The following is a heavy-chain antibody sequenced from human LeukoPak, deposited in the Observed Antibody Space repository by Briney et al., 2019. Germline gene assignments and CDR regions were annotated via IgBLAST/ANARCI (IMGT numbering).Heavy chain of an antibody. Sequence: GGSLRLSCAASGFTFSDYYMSWIRQAPGRGLEWVSYISSSGSTIYYADSVKGRFTISRDNAKNSLYLQMNSLRAEDTAVYYCARRLRYFDWLFDAFDIWGQGTMVTVSS. CDR2: ISSSGSTI. CDR1: GFTFSDYY. V-gene: IGHV3-11*04. D-gene: IGHD3-9*01. CDR3: ARRLRYFDWLFDAFDI. J-gene: IGHJ3*02.